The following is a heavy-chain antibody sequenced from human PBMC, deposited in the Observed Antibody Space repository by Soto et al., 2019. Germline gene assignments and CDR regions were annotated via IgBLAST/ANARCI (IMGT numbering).Heavy chain of an antibody. Sequence: SETLSLTCTVSGDSVNSGSYYRTWIRQAPGKGLEWLGYIYHIGTTRYNPSLKSRATISLDTSKSQFSLRLTSVTAADTAVYFCARESIVGATRFDPWGHGTLVTVSS. CDR2: IYHIGTT. V-gene: IGHV4-61*01. D-gene: IGHD1-26*01. J-gene: IGHJ5*02. CDR3: ARESIVGATRFDP. CDR1: GDSVNSGSYY.